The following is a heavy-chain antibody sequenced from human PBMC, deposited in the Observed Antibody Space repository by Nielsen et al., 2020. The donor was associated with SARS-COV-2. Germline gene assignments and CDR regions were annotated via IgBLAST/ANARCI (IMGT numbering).Heavy chain of an antibody. D-gene: IGHD4-17*01. CDR3: ARGGWDGDYTQYYFDY. CDR1: DYTFSSYG. J-gene: IGHJ4*02. Sequence: ASVKVSCKTSDYTFSSYGLSWVRQAPGQGLEWMGGVSAYNGNTDYAQKVQGRVAMTTDTSTNTAYLELRSLSSDDTAVYYCARGGWDGDYTQYYFDYWGQGTLVTVSS. CDR2: VSAYNGNT. V-gene: IGHV1-18*01.